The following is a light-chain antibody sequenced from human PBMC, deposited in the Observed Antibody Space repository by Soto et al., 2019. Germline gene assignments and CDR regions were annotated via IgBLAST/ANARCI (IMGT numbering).Light chain of an antibody. J-gene: IGKJ1*01. CDR2: SAS. CDR1: QSLSIN. CDR3: QQLSNLLLWT. V-gene: IGKV3-15*01. Sequence: VMSLSPAALSVTTTERDTLSCRASQSLSINLAWYQQKPGQAPRLLIYSASTRATGIPSRFSGSGSGTEFTLTISSLQSEDFAIYYCQQLSNLLLWTFGHG.